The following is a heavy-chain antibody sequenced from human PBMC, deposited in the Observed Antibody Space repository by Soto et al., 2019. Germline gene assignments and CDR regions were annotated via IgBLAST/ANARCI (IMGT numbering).Heavy chain of an antibody. V-gene: IGHV2-5*02. CDR1: GFSLSTSGVG. D-gene: IGHD6-19*01. Sequence: QITLKESGPTLVKPTQTLTLTCTFSGFSLSTSGVGVGWIRQPPGKALEWLALIYWDDDKRYSPSLKSRLTITKDTSKIQVVHTMTNMDPVDTATYYCARPGYSSGWYGAFDIWGQGTMVTVSS. CDR3: ARPGYSSGWYGAFDI. CDR2: IYWDDDK. J-gene: IGHJ3*02.